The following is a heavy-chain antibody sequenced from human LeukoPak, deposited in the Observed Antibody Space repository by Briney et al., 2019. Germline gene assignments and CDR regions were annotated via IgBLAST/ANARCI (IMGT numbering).Heavy chain of an antibody. V-gene: IGHV4-61*02. CDR3: ARKQQLAPKAFDY. CDR2: IYTSGST. Sequence: SETLFLTCTVSGGSISSGSYYWSWIRQPAGKGLEWIGRIYTSGSTNYNPSLKSRVTISVDTSKNQFSLKLSSVTAADTAVYYCARKQQLAPKAFDYWGQGTLVTVSS. CDR1: GGSISSGSYY. D-gene: IGHD6-13*01. J-gene: IGHJ4*02.